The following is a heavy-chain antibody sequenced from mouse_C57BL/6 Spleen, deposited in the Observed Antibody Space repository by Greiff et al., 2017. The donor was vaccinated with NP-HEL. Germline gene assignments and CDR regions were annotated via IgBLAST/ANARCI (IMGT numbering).Heavy chain of an antibody. D-gene: IGHD2-1*01. V-gene: IGHV1-81*01. J-gene: IGHJ4*01. Sequence: VKLQESGAELARPGASVKLSCKASGYTFTSYGISWVKQRTGQGLEWIGEIYPRSGNTYYNEKFKGKATLTADKSSSTAYMELRSLTSEDSAVYFCARLGGNYYYYAMDYWGQGTSVTVSS. CDR1: GYTFTSYG. CDR2: IYPRSGNT. CDR3: ARLGGNYYYYAMDY.